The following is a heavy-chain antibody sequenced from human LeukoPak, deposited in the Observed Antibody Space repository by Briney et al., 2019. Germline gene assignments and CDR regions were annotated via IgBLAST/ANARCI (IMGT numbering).Heavy chain of an antibody. Sequence: ASVKVSRKTSGYTFTGYYVNWVRQAPGQGLEWMGWVNPDNGGTHFSQKFQGRVTMTSDTSISTAYMELSRLRSDDTAVYYCARDGQMLVSVYWGQGTLVTVSS. V-gene: IGHV1-2*02. CDR3: ARDGQMLVSVY. J-gene: IGHJ4*02. CDR2: VNPDNGGT. CDR1: GYTFTGYY. D-gene: IGHD6-13*01.